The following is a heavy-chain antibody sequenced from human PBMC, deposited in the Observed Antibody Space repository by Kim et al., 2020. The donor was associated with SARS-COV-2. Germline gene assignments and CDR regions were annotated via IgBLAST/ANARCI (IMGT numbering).Heavy chain of an antibody. J-gene: IGHJ3*02. D-gene: IGHD2-2*01. CDR3: ARGRGSCSSTSCDSGFDI. Sequence: GGSLRLSCAASGFTFSNYDMNWVRQAPGKGLEWVSFISTSTTYKYYADSLQGRFTIFRDNAKNSLSLQMNSLRVEDTGVYYCARGRGSCSSTSCDSGFDILGQGKMVTVS. CDR2: ISTSTTYK. V-gene: IGHV3-21*01. CDR1: GFTFSNYD.